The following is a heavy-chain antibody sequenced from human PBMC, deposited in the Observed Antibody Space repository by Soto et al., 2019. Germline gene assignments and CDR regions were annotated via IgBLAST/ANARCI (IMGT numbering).Heavy chain of an antibody. CDR1: GFTFSSFF. CDR3: ARDPNGDYLGAFDF. CDR2: IGANGGGT. D-gene: IGHD4-17*01. J-gene: IGHJ3*01. Sequence: EVQLLEPGGGLVQPGGSLRLSCAASGFTFSSFFMSWVRQAPGKGLDWVSGIGANGGGTYYADSVKGRFISSRDSSKNTLYLQMNSLRAEDTAVYYCARDPNGDYLGAFDFWGQKTMVTVSS. V-gene: IGHV3-23*01.